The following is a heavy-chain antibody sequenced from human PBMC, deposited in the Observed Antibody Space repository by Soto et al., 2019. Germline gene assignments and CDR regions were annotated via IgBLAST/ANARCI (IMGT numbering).Heavy chain of an antibody. CDR1: DFTFSSYA. CDR3: AKRGRFGEPYQFDP. D-gene: IGHD3-10*01. CDR2: ISGSGGST. J-gene: IGHJ5*02. V-gene: IGHV3-23*01. Sequence: HPGGSLRLSCPASDFTFSSYAMSWVRQAPGKGLEWVSAISGSGGSTYYAASVKGRFTISRDNSKNTLYLQMNSLRAEDTAVYYCAKRGRFGEPYQFDPWGQGTLVTVSS.